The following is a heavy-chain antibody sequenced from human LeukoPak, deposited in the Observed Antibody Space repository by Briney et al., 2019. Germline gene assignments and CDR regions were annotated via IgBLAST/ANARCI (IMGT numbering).Heavy chain of an antibody. CDR1: GYTFTGYY. V-gene: IGHV1-2*02. Sequence: ASVKVSCKASGYTFTGYYMHWVRQAPGQGLEWMGWINPNSGGTNYAQKFQGRVTMTRDTSISTAYMELSRLRSDDTAVYYCATGGYCRSTSCYTPYYYYYGMDVWGQGTTVTVSS. CDR2: INPNSGGT. J-gene: IGHJ6*02. D-gene: IGHD2-2*02. CDR3: ATGGYCRSTSCYTPYYYYYGMDV.